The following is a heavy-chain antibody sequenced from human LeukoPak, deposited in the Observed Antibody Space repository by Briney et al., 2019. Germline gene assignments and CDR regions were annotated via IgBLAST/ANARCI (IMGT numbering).Heavy chain of an antibody. D-gene: IGHD2-2*01. CDR3: ASFPFVVVPAASYYGMDV. J-gene: IGHJ6*02. CDR1: GGSISSYY. CDR2: IYYRGST. Sequence: SETLSLTCTVSGGSISSYYWSWIRQPPGKGLEWLGYIYYRGSTNYNLSLKSRVTISVDTSKNQFSLKLSSVTAADTAVYYCASFPFVVVPAASYYGMDVWGQGTTVTVSS. V-gene: IGHV4-59*01.